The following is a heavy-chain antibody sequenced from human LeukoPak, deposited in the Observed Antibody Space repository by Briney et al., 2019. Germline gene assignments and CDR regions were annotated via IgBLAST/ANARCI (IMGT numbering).Heavy chain of an antibody. D-gene: IGHD6-13*01. Sequence: GGSLRLSCAASGFTFSGSAMSWVRQAPGKGLEWVASISSSSSYIYYADSVKGRFTISRDNAKNSLYLQMNSLRAEDTAVYYCAREIGSSWYYFDYWGQGTLVTVSS. CDR3: AREIGSSWYYFDY. CDR2: ISSSSSYI. CDR1: GFTFSGSA. V-gene: IGHV3-21*01. J-gene: IGHJ4*02.